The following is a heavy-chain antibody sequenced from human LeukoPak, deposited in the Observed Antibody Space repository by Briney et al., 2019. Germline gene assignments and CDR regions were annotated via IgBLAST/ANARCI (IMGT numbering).Heavy chain of an antibody. CDR2: INHSGST. Sequence: SETLSLTCAVYGGSFSGYYWSWIRQPPGKGLEWIGEINHSGSTNYNPSLKSRVTISVDTSKNQFSLKLSSVTAADTAVYYCARLLGYSSSWYVAGKYYFDYWGQGTLVTVSS. V-gene: IGHV4-34*01. J-gene: IGHJ4*02. CDR1: GGSFSGYY. CDR3: ARLLGYSSSWYVAGKYYFDY. D-gene: IGHD6-13*01.